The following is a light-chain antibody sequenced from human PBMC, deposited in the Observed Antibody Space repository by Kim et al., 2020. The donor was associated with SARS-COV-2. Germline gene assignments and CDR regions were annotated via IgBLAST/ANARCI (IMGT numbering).Light chain of an antibody. CDR1: LSGSTY. V-gene: IGKV3D-15*01. CDR2: GAS. CDR3: QQYSSWPFT. Sequence: SPGATVPCTSRPSLSGSTYLAWYQQTPGQAPRLLISGASSRATGIPDRFSGSGSGTDFTLTISSLQSEDFAVYYCQQYSSWPFTFGQGTKVDIK. J-gene: IGKJ3*01.